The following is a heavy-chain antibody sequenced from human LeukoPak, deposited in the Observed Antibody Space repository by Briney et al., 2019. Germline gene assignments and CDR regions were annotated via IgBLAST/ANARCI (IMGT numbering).Heavy chain of an antibody. CDR1: GFTFSSYS. V-gene: IGHV3-21*01. CDR2: ISSSSSYI. CDR3: AIGIQTYYYGSGSYPTMDY. D-gene: IGHD3-10*01. Sequence: WGSLRLSCAASGFTFSSYSMNWVRQAPGKGLEWVSSISSSSSYIYYADSVKGRFTISRDNAKNSLYLQMNSLRAEDTAVYYCAIGIQTYYYGSGSYPTMDYWGQGTLVTVSS. J-gene: IGHJ4*02.